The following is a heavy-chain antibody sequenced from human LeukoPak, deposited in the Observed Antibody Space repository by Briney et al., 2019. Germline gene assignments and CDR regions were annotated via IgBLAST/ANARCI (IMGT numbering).Heavy chain of an antibody. J-gene: IGHJ4*02. CDR3: ARDASRGWYDY. CDR2: IYYSGST. CDR1: GGSISSYY. Sequence: SETPSLTSTVSGGSISSYYWSWIRQPPGKGLEWIGYIYYSGSTNYNPSLKSRVTISVDTSKNQFSLKLSSVTAADTAVYYCARDASRGWYDYWGQGTLVTVSS. D-gene: IGHD6-19*01. V-gene: IGHV4-59*01.